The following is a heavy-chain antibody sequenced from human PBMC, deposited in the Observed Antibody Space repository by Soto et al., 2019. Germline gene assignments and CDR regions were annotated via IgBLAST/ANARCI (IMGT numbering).Heavy chain of an antibody. J-gene: IGHJ6*02. V-gene: IGHV2-26*01. D-gene: IGHD2-2*02. CDR3: ARTRRPIVVVPAAIWYYYGMDV. CDR2: IFSNDEK. CDR1: GFSLSNARMG. Sequence: QVTLKESGPVLVKPTETLTLTCTVSGFSLSNARMGVSWIRQPPGKALEWLAHIFSNDEKSYSTSLKSRLTISKDTSKSQVVLTMTNIDPVDTATYYCARTRRPIVVVPAAIWYYYGMDVWGQGTTVTVSS.